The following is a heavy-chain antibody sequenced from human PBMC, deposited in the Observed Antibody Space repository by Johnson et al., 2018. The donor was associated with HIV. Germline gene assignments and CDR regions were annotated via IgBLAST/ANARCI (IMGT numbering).Heavy chain of an antibody. CDR3: AKDDTVVFFIGAFDI. Sequence: QVQLVESGGGLVQPGGSLRLSCAASGFTVSSYGMHWVRQAPGKGLEWVAVISYDGSNKYYADSVKGRFTISRDNSKNTLYLQMNSLRAEDTAVYYCAKDDTVVFFIGAFDIWGQGTMVTVSS. D-gene: IGHD4-23*01. J-gene: IGHJ3*02. V-gene: IGHV3-30*18. CDR2: ISYDGSNK. CDR1: GFTVSSYG.